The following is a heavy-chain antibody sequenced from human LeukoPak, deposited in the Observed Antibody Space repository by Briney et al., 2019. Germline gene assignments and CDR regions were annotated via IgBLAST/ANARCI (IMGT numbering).Heavy chain of an antibody. V-gene: IGHV3-21*01. CDR1: GFTFSSYS. CDR3: AKLAKYFYGSETYYFFEH. Sequence: GGSLRLSCAASGFTFSSYSMNWVRQAPGKGLEWVSSISTSSSYIYYADSVKGRFTISRDNAKNSLFLQMNSLRVEDTAVYYCAKLAKYFYGSETYYFFEHWGQGTPVTASS. D-gene: IGHD3-10*01. CDR2: ISTSSSYI. J-gene: IGHJ4*02.